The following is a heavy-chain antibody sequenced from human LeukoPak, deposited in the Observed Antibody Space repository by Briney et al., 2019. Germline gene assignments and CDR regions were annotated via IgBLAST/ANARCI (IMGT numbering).Heavy chain of an antibody. CDR3: AKGARNYYDSSGRFESFDP. D-gene: IGHD3-22*01. Sequence: PGGSLRLSCLASGFTFSNSWMTWVRQAPGRGLEWVANIKEDGSDKQYVDSVRGRFTISRDNAKNSVSLQMDGLRAEDTAVYYCAKGARNYYDSSGRFESFDPWGQGTLVTVSS. J-gene: IGHJ5*02. CDR2: IKEDGSDK. CDR1: GFTFSNSW. V-gene: IGHV3-7*01.